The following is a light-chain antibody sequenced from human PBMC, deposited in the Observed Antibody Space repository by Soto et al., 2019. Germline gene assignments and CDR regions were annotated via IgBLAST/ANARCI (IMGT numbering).Light chain of an antibody. V-gene: IGLV2-14*01. CDR3: SSYTSASTPLV. CDR1: GSDVGGYNY. CDR2: DVS. Sequence: QSALTQPASVSGSPGQSITISCTGTGSDVGGYNYVSWYQQHPGKAPKVMIYDVSNRPSGVSNHFSGSKSGNTASLTISRLQAEDEADYYCSSYTSASTPLVFGGGTKLTVL. J-gene: IGLJ2*01.